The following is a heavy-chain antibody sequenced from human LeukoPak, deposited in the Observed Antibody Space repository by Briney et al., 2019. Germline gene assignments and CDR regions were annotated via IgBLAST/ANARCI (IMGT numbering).Heavy chain of an antibody. J-gene: IGHJ4*02. CDR2: IYTSGST. CDR1: GDSLSSGSYY. Sequence: PSETLSLTCTVSGDSLSSGSYYWSWIRQPAGKGLEWIGRIYTSGSTNYNPSLKSRDTISVDTSKNQFSLKLSSVTAADTAVYYCARHDSSGYLDPGSIDYWGQGTLVAVSS. D-gene: IGHD3-22*01. V-gene: IGHV4-61*02. CDR3: ARHDSSGYLDPGSIDY.